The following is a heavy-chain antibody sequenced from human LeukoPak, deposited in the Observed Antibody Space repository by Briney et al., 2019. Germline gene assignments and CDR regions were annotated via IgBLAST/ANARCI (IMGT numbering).Heavy chain of an antibody. D-gene: IGHD2-15*01. CDR3: ARGRYCSADICSGGDAFDI. CDR1: GGSINNYY. CDR2: IYTRGST. V-gene: IGHV4-4*07. J-gene: IGHJ3*02. Sequence: PSETLSLTCTVSGGSINNYYWSWIRQPAGKGLEWIGRIYTRGSTNYNPSLKSRVTMSVDTSKSQFSLKLSSVTAADTAVYYCARGRYCSADICSGGDAFDIWGQGTMVSVSS.